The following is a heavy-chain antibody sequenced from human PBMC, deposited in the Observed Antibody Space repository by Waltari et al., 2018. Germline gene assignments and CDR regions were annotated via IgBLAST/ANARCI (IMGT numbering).Heavy chain of an antibody. CDR3: AGDHYDSSGSDYTLTYYYYYGMDV. J-gene: IGHJ6*02. CDR2: ISSSSSYI. CDR1: GFTFSSYS. Sequence: EVQLVESGGGLVKPGGSLRLSCAASGFTFSSYSMNWVRQAPGTGLEWVSSISSSSSYIFYAESEKGRCTISRDNAKNSLYLQMNSLRAEDTAVYYCAGDHYDSSGSDYTLTYYYYYGMDVWGQGTTVTVSS. V-gene: IGHV3-21*01. D-gene: IGHD3-22*01.